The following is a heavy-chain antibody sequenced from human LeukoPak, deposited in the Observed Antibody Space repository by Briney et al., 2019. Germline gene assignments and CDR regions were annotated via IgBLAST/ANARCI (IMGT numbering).Heavy chain of an antibody. CDR2: INHSGST. D-gene: IGHD2-21*02. CDR3: ARGRGLAYCGGDCYSGGGQSDC. CDR1: GGSFSGYY. J-gene: IGHJ4*02. Sequence: SETLSLTCAVYGGSFSGYYWSWIRQPPGKGLEWIGEINHSGSTNYNPSLKSRVTISVDTSKNQFSLKLSSVTAADTAVYYCARGRGLAYCGGDCYSGGGQSDCWGQGTLVTVSS. V-gene: IGHV4-34*01.